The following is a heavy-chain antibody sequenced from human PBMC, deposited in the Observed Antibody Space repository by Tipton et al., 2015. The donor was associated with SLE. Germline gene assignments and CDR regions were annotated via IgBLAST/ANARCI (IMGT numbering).Heavy chain of an antibody. CDR3: ATGHFDF. D-gene: IGHD1-1*01. V-gene: IGHV4-4*02. J-gene: IGHJ5*01. CDR1: GGSISSNTW. Sequence: TLSLTCTVSGGSISSNTWWNWVRQPPGMGLEWIGEIHHRGTTNYNPSLKSRVTISVDKSKSQFSLKLSSVTAADTAVYYCATGHFDFWGQGRLVTVSS. CDR2: IHHRGTT.